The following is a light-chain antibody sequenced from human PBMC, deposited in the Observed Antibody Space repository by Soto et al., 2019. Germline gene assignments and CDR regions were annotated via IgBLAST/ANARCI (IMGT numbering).Light chain of an antibody. CDR1: SSNIGNNY. CDR2: DND. Sequence: QSVLTQPPSVSAAPGQTVTISCSGSSSNIGNNYVSWYQQLPGTAPKLLISDNDRRPSGIPDRFSGSKSGTSATLGITGLQTGDEANYYCGTWDSSLSTWVFGGGTKLTVL. CDR3: GTWDSSLSTWV. V-gene: IGLV1-51*01. J-gene: IGLJ3*02.